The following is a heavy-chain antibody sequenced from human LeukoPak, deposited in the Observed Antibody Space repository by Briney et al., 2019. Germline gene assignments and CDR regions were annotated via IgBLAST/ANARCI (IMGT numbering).Heavy chain of an antibody. J-gene: IGHJ4*02. Sequence: SGTLSLTCTVSGGSISSGDYYWSWIRQPPGKGLEWIGYIYYSGSTYYNPSLKSRVTISVDTSKNQFSLKLSSVTAADTAVYYCARDLGLDSSTSWENDYWGQGTLVTVSS. CDR2: IYYSGST. CDR1: GGSISSGDYY. D-gene: IGHD2-2*01. V-gene: IGHV4-30-4*08. CDR3: ARDLGLDSSTSWENDY.